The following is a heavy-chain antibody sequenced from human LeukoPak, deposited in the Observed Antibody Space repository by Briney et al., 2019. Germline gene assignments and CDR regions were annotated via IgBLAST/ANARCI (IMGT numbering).Heavy chain of an antibody. J-gene: IGHJ4*02. CDR3: ARERVGATDGVDY. CDR2: INPNSGGT. Sequence: ASVKVSCKASGYTSTGYYMHWVRQAPGQGLEWMGRINPNSGGTNYAQKFQGRVTMTRDTSISTAYMELSRLRSDDTAVYYCARERVGATDGVDYWGQGTLVTVSS. CDR1: GYTSTGYY. V-gene: IGHV1-2*06. D-gene: IGHD1-26*01.